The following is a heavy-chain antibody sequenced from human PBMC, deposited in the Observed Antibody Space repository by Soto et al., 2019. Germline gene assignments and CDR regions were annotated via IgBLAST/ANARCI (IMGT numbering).Heavy chain of an antibody. CDR3: AAVVPAEYVFPYYYMDV. J-gene: IGHJ6*03. CDR1: GASISSYH. V-gene: IGHV4-59*01. D-gene: IGHD3-16*01. CDR2: IYYRGSA. Sequence: QVQLQESGPGLVKPSETLSLTCTVSGASISSYHWSWIRQTPGKGLEWIGYIYYRGSANYKPSLKSRVASQVHTHKNQVSRKLSSVPAADTGVYYCAAVVPAEYVFPYYYMDVWGKGTTVTVSS.